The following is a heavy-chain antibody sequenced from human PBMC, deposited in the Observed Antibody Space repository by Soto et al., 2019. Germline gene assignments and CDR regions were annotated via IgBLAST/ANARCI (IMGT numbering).Heavy chain of an antibody. CDR3: ARRFRYFDWSLLNYYYYMDV. CDR2: INSDGSST. J-gene: IGHJ6*03. D-gene: IGHD3-9*01. Sequence: GGSLRLSCAASGFTFSSYWMHWVRQAPGKGLVWVSRINSDGSSTSYADSVKGRFTISRDNAKNTLYLQMNSLRAEDTAVYYCARRFRYFDWSLLNYYYYMDVWGKGTMVTVSS. CDR1: GFTFSSYW. V-gene: IGHV3-74*01.